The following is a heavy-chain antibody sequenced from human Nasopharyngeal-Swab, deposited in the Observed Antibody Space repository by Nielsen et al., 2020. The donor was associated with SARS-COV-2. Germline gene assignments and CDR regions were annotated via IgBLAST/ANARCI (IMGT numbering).Heavy chain of an antibody. D-gene: IGHD2-2*01. CDR3: ARGFRRYQLLPGWFDP. CDR2: IYHSGRT. J-gene: IGHJ5*02. Sequence: WIRQPPGKGLEWIGSIYHSGRTNYNPSLKSRVSISVDTSKNQVSLKLSSVTAADTAVYYCARGFRRYQLLPGWFDPWGQGTLVTVSS. V-gene: IGHV4-38-2*02.